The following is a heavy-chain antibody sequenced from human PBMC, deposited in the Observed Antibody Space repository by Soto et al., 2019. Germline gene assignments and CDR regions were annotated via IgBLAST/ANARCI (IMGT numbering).Heavy chain of an antibody. CDR3: AKEGGEDIVVVPGEY. Sequence: GGSLRLSCAASGFTFSSYSMNWVRQAPGKGLEWVAVISYDGSNKYYADSVKGRFTISRDNSKNTLYLQMNSLRAEDTAVYYCAKEGGEDIVVVPGEYWGQGTLVTVSS. D-gene: IGHD2-2*01. CDR2: ISYDGSNK. J-gene: IGHJ4*02. CDR1: GFTFSSYS. V-gene: IGHV3-30*18.